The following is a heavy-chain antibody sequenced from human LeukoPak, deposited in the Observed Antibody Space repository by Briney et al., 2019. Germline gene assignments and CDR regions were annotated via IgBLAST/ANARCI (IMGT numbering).Heavy chain of an antibody. CDR3: AKAYDSSGYYIYFQH. CDR1: GFTFSSYS. J-gene: IGHJ1*01. V-gene: IGHV3-48*01. D-gene: IGHD3-22*01. Sequence: GGSLRLSCAASGFTFSSYSMNWVRQAPGKGLEWVSYISSSSSTIYYADSVKGRFTISRDNSKNTLYLQMNSLRAEDTAVYYCAKAYDSSGYYIYFQHWGQGTLVTVSS. CDR2: ISSSSSTI.